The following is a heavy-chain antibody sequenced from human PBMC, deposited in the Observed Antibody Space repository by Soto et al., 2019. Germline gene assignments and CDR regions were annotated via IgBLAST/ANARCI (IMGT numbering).Heavy chain of an antibody. D-gene: IGHD1-26*01. J-gene: IGHJ6*02. CDR3: ANDWQGATPYDYYYYGMDV. Sequence: GGSLRLSCAASGFTFSSYGMHWVRQAPGKGLEWVAVISYDGSNKYYADSVKGRFTISRDNSKNTLYLQMNSLRAEDTAVYYCANDWQGATPYDYYYYGMDVWGQGTTVTVSS. CDR1: GFTFSSYG. CDR2: ISYDGSNK. V-gene: IGHV3-30*18.